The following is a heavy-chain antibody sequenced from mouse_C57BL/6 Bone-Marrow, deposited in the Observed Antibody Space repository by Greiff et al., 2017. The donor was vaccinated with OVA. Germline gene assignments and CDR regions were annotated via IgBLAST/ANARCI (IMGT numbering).Heavy chain of an antibody. Sequence: EVKLVESVAELVRPGASVKLSCTASGFNIKNTYMHWVKQRPEQGLEWIGRIDPANDNTKYAPKFQGKATMTADTSSNTAYLQLSRLSSEDTAVYCGARGNFGSSFYAMDYWGQGTSVTVSS. J-gene: IGHJ4*01. V-gene: IGHV14-3*01. CDR3: ARGNFGSSFYAMDY. CDR2: IDPANDNT. CDR1: GFNIKNTY. D-gene: IGHD1-1*01.